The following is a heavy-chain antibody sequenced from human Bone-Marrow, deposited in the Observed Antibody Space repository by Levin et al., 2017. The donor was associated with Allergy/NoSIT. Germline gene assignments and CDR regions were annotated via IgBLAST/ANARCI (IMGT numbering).Heavy chain of an antibody. D-gene: IGHD5-18*01. J-gene: IGHJ4*02. Sequence: SVKVSCKVSGGTISVYAITWVRQAPGQGPEWMGVVIPLFGTVNYAQKFQGRVTITADESTSTGYMELSSLTSRDTAVYYCARAIPRDPETAVVRALDYWGQGTRVTVSS. CDR3: ARAIPRDPETAVVRALDY. CDR2: VIPLFGTV. V-gene: IGHV1-69*13. CDR1: GGTISVYA.